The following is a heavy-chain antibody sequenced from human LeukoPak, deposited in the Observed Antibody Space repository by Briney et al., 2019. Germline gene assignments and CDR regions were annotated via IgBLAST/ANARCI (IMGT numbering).Heavy chain of an antibody. D-gene: IGHD3-9*01. J-gene: IGHJ5*02. V-gene: IGHV1-24*01. Sequence: ASVKVSCKVSGYTLTELSMHWVRQAPGNGLDWMGGVDPEDGETIYAQKFQGRVTMTEDTSTDTAYMELSSLRSEDTSVYYCADFDWFTPRKNWFDPWGQGTLVTVSS. CDR2: VDPEDGET. CDR3: ADFDWFTPRKNWFDP. CDR1: GYTLTELS.